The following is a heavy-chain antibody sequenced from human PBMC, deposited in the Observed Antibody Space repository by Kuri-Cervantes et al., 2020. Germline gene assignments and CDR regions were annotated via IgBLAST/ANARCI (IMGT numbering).Heavy chain of an antibody. CDR1: GFTFDDYG. V-gene: IGHV3-20*04. J-gene: IGHJ4*02. CDR2: INWNGGRT. Sequence: GESLKISCAASGFTFDDYGMSWVRQAPGKGLEWVSSINWNGGRTRYADSVKGRFTISRDNAKNSLYLQMNSLRAEDTAVYYCARDYGSGSFGVPAGAGDYWGQGILVTVSS. D-gene: IGHD3-10*01. CDR3: ARDYGSGSFGVPAGAGDY.